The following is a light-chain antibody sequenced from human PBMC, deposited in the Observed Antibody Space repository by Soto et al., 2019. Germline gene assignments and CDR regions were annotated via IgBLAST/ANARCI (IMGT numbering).Light chain of an antibody. J-gene: IGLJ3*02. Sequence: QSALTQPRSVSGSPGQSVTISCTGTSSDVGRYDYVSWYQSHPDKAPRLVIYDVSKRPSGVPDRFSGSKSGNTASLTISGLQADHEADYHCCSYAGGNTWVFGGGTKLTVL. CDR3: CSYAGGNTWV. CDR1: SSDVGRYDY. CDR2: DVS. V-gene: IGLV2-11*01.